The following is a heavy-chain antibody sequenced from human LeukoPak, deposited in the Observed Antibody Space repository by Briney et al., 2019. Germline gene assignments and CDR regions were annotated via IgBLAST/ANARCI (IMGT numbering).Heavy chain of an antibody. CDR2: IYHSGST. CDR1: GYSISSGYY. J-gene: IGHJ4*02. CDR3: ARDPGYCTNGVCREGNY. V-gene: IGHV4-38-2*02. D-gene: IGHD2-8*01. Sequence: SETLSLTCTVSGYSISSGYYWGWIRQPPGKGLEWIGSIYHSGSTYYNPSLKSRVTISVDTSKNQFSLKLSSVTAADTAVYYCARDPGYCTNGVCREGNYWGQGTLVTVSS.